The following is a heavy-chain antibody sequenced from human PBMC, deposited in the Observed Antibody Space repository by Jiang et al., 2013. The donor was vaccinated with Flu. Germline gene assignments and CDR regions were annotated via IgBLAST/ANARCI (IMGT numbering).Heavy chain of an antibody. D-gene: IGHD1-1*01. Sequence: GAEVKKPGASVKVSCKASGYTFTSYAMHWVRQAPGQRLEWMGWINAGNGNTKYSQKFQGRVTITRDTSASTAYMELSSLRSEDTAVYYCAREAGVQLERENWFDPWGQGTLVTVSS. CDR1: GYTFTSYA. V-gene: IGHV1-3*01. J-gene: IGHJ5*02. CDR2: INAGNGNT. CDR3: AREAGVQLERENWFDP.